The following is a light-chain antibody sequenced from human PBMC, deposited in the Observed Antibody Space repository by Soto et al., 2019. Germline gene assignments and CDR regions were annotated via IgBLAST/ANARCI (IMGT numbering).Light chain of an antibody. CDR2: GSF. J-gene: IGKJ1*01. Sequence: EILMTQSPVTLSVSPGVIATLSCRSRQSVGRNLAWSQQKPGQARSLLIYGSFTRATGIPARFSANGHGTELTLTIRSLQSEDYALYYCQKYNDWPLTFGQGTKV. V-gene: IGKV3-15*01. CDR3: QKYNDWPLT. CDR1: QSVGRN.